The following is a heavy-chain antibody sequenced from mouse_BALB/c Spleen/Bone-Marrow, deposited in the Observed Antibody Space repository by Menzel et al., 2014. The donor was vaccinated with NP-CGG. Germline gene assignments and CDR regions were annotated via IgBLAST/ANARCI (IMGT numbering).Heavy chain of an antibody. CDR1: GFDFSRYR. CDR2: INPDSSTI. V-gene: IGHV4-1*02. Sequence: EVQLVESGGGLVQPGGSLKLSCVASGFDFSRYRMSRVRQAPGKGLEWIGEINPDSSTINYTPSLKDKFIISRDNAKNTLYLQMSKVRSEDTALYYCARPGWGNYVFVYWGQGTLVTVST. CDR3: ARPGWGNYVFVY. D-gene: IGHD2-1*01. J-gene: IGHJ3*01.